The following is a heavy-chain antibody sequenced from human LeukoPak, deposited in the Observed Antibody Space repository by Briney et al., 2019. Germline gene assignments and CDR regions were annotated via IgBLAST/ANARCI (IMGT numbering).Heavy chain of an antibody. Sequence: GGSLRLSCAASGFSFSTFLMTWVRQAPGNGLEWVANINGDGSVAFYGDSVKGRFTISRDNAKNSLYLQMNSLRDEDTGVYYCATTADTAAGPYWGQGALVTVSS. CDR3: ATTADTAAGPY. CDR2: INGDGSVA. D-gene: IGHD6-13*01. CDR1: GFSFSTFL. J-gene: IGHJ4*02. V-gene: IGHV3-7*01.